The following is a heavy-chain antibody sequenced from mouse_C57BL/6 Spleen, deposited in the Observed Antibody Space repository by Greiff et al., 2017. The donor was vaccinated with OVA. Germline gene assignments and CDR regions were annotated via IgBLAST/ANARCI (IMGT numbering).Heavy chain of an antibody. CDR3: ARSVTKAMDY. Sequence: EVQRVESGGGLVQPGGSLSLSCAASGFTFTDYYMSWVRQPPGKALEWLGFIRNKANGYTTEYSASVKGRFTISRDNSQSILYLQMNALRAEDSATYYGARSVTKAMDYWGQGTSVTVSS. D-gene: IGHD1-3*01. V-gene: IGHV7-3*01. J-gene: IGHJ4*01. CDR2: IRNKANGYTT. CDR1: GFTFTDYY.